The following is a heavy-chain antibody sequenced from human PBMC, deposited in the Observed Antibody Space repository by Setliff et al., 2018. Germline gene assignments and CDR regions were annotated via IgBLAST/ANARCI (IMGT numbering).Heavy chain of an antibody. D-gene: IGHD3-22*01. CDR3: ARDYYYDSSGYRVSAFDI. Sequence: GGSLRLSCAASGFTFSSHWMSWVRQAPGKGLEWVANIKQDGSEKYYVDSVKGRFTISRDNAKNSLYLQMNSLRAEDTALYYCARDYYYDSSGYRVSAFDIWGHGTMVTVSS. J-gene: IGHJ3*02. V-gene: IGHV3-7*05. CDR2: IKQDGSEK. CDR1: GFTFSSHW.